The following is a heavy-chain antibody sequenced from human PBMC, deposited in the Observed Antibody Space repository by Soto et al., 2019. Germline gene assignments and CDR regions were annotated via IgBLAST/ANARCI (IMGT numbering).Heavy chain of an antibody. D-gene: IGHD4-4*01. Sequence: QVQLVQSGAEVKKPGASVKVSCKASVYTFTSYGISWGRQAPGQGLEGMGWINAYNGNTNYAQKLQGRVTMTTDTSTSTGYMELRSLTSDDTAAYYCARDSPPNYLCGQGNLVTVSS. CDR3: ARDSPPNYL. CDR2: INAYNGNT. V-gene: IGHV1-18*01. CDR1: VYTFTSYG. J-gene: IGHJ1*01.